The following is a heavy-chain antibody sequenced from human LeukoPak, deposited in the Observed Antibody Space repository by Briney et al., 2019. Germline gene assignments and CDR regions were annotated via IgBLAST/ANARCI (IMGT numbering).Heavy chain of an antibody. CDR3: ARARISNYDYVWGSYRYDY. J-gene: IGHJ4*02. D-gene: IGHD3-16*02. Sequence: GGSLRLSCAASGFTVSSNYMSWVRQAPGKGLEWASVIYSGGSTYYADSVKGRFTISRDNSKTTLYLQMNRMRAEDTAVYYCARARISNYDYVWGSYRYDYWGQGTLVTVSS. CDR2: IYSGGST. V-gene: IGHV3-66*01. CDR1: GFTVSSNY.